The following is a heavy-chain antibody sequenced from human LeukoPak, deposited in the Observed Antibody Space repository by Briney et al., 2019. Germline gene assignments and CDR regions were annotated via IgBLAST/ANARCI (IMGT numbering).Heavy chain of an antibody. CDR3: ARLPFDILTGYYRQTDWFDP. CDR1: GGSISNYY. J-gene: IGHJ5*02. V-gene: IGHV4-39*01. CDR2: IYYSGST. D-gene: IGHD3-9*01. Sequence: PSETLSLTCTVFGGSISNYYWSWIRQPPGEGLEWIGSIYYSGSTYYNPSLKSRVTISVDTSKNQFSLKLSSVTAADTAVYYCARLPFDILTGYYRQTDWFDPWGQGTLVTVSS.